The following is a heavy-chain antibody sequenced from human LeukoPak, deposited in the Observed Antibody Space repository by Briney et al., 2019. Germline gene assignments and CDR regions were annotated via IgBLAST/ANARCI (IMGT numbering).Heavy chain of an antibody. CDR2: IIPILGIA. CDR1: GGTFSSYA. Sequence: SVKVSCKASGGTFSSYAISWVRQAPGQGLEWMGRIIPILGIANYAQKFQGRVTITADKSTSTAYMELSSLRSEDTAMYYCARPRGSGSYYSYWGQGTLVTVSS. V-gene: IGHV1-69*04. J-gene: IGHJ4*02. D-gene: IGHD1-26*01. CDR3: ARPRGSGSYYSY.